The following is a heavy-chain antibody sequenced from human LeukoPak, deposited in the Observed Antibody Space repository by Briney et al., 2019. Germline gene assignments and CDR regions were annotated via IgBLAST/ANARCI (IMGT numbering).Heavy chain of an antibody. CDR2: ISGSGGST. V-gene: IGHV3-23*01. CDR3: AKDAGRGTALYYYGMDV. CDR1: GFTFSSYW. D-gene: IGHD1-14*01. J-gene: IGHJ6*02. Sequence: GGSLRLSCAASGFTFSSYWMNWARQAPGKGLEWVSAISGSGGSTYYADSVKGRFTISRGNSKNTLYLQMNSLRAEDTAVYYCAKDAGRGTALYYYGMDVWGQGTTVTVSS.